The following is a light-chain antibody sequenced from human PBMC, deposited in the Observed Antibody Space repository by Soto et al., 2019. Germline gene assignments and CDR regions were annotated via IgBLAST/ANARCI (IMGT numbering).Light chain of an antibody. V-gene: IGKV3-11*01. CDR1: QSVSSY. CDR3: QQRSNWPIT. CDR2: DAS. Sequence: EIVLTQSPATLSLSPGERATLSCRASQSVSSYLAWYQQKPGQAPRLLIYDASNRATGIPARFSGSGSGTIFTFSICSLEPEDFAVYYCQQRSNWPITFGQGTRLEIK. J-gene: IGKJ5*01.